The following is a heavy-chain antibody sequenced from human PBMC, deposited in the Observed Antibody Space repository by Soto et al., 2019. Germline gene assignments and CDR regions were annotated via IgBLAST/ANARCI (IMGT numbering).Heavy chain of an antibody. Sequence: EVQLLESGGGLVQPGGSLRPSVAPSGFTFTSYAMSWVRRAPGKGLEWVPAISGSGGSTYYADSVKGRFTISRDNSKNTLYLQMNSLRAEDTAVYYCAKDHVEMATIDDYYGMDVWGQGTTVTVSS. D-gene: IGHD5-12*01. CDR3: AKDHVEMATIDDYYGMDV. V-gene: IGHV3-23*01. CDR2: ISGSGGST. CDR1: GFTFTSYA. J-gene: IGHJ6*02.